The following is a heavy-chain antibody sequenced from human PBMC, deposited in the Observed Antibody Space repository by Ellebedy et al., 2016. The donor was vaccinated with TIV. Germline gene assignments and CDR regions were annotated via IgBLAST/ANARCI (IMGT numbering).Heavy chain of an antibody. V-gene: IGHV3-48*02. CDR2: ISDSSVTI. J-gene: IGHJ4*02. CDR3: ARDVGADTYDN. Sequence: GESLKIFCAASGFTFSRFGMDWVRQAPGKGLEWISYISDSSVTIHYADSVKGRFTVSRDNGKNALYLQMNSLRDEDTAVYYCARDVGADTYDNWGQGTLVTVSS. CDR1: GFTFSRFG. D-gene: IGHD2-8*01.